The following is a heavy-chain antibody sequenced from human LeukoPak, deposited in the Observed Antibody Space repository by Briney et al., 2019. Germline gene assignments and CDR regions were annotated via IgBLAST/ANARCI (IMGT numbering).Heavy chain of an antibody. CDR1: GYTFTGYY. CDR3: ARVGEDWFDP. CDR2: ISAYNGNT. Sequence: ASVKVSCKASGYTFTGYYMHWVRQAPGHGLEWMGWISAYNGNTNYAQKLQGRVTMTTDTSTSTAYMELRSLRSDDTAVYYCARVGEDWFDPWGQGTLVTVSS. J-gene: IGHJ5*02. V-gene: IGHV1-18*04.